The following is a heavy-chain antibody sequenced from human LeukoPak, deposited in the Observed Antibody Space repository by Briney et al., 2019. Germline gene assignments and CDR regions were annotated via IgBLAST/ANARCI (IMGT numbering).Heavy chain of an antibody. J-gene: IGHJ3*02. D-gene: IGHD3-16*01. Sequence: PSETLSLTCAVYGGSFSGYYWSWIRQPPGKGLEWIGEINHSGSTNYNPSLKSRVTISVGTSKNQFSLKLSSVTAADTAAYYCARRWGRPDAFDIWGQGTMVTVSS. V-gene: IGHV4-34*01. CDR2: INHSGST. CDR3: ARRWGRPDAFDI. CDR1: GGSFSGYY.